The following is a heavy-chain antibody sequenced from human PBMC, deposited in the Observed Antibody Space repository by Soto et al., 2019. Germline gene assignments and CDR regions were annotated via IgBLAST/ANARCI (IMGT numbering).Heavy chain of an antibody. D-gene: IGHD5-12*01. CDR1: GFTFSSYV. CDR3: VKGRSGYDFDY. V-gene: IGHV3-23*01. CDR2: ISGSGSGT. J-gene: IGHJ4*02. Sequence: GGSLRLSCAASGFTFSSYVMSWVRQAPGKGLEWVSAISGSGSGTYYADSVKGRFTISRDNSKNTPYVQMNSLRAEDTAVYYCVKGRSGYDFDYWGQGTLVTVSS.